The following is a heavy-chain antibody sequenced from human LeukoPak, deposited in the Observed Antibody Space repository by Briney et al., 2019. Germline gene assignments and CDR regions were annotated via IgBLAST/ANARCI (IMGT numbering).Heavy chain of an antibody. CDR2: IYYSGST. Sequence: PSETLSLTCTVSGGSISSSSYYWGWIRQPPGKGLEWIGRIYYSGSTYYNPSLKSRVTISVDTSKNQFSLKLSSVTAADTAVYYCARLSSIAARGPFDYWGQGTLVTVSS. CDR3: ARLSSIAARGPFDY. J-gene: IGHJ4*02. V-gene: IGHV4-39*01. D-gene: IGHD6-6*01. CDR1: GGSISSSSYY.